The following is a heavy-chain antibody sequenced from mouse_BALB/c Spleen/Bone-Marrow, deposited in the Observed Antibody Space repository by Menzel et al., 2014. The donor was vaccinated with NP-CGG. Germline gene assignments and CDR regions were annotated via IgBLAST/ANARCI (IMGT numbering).Heavy chain of an antibody. V-gene: IGHV1-14*01. Sequence: VQLKESGPERVKPGASVKMSCKASGYTFTSYVMHWVKQKPGQGLEWIGYINPYNDGTKYNEKFKGKATPTSDKSSSTAYMELSSLTSEDSAVYYCARSPWYFDVWGAGTTVTVSS. CDR2: INPYNDGT. CDR3: ARSPWYFDV. J-gene: IGHJ1*01. CDR1: GYTFTSYV.